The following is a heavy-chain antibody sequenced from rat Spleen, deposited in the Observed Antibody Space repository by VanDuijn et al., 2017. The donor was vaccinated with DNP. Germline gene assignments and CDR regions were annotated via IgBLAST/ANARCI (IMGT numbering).Heavy chain of an antibody. Sequence: EVQLVESGGGLVQSGRSLKVSCAASGFTFSDYNMAWVRQAPKKGLEWIATIVYHGGRTYFRDSVRGRFTISRDNAKSTLYLQMDSLRSEDTATYYCITFEGRNAWGQGTSVTVSS. D-gene: IGHD1-11*01. CDR3: ITFEGRNA. CDR2: IVYHGGRT. CDR1: GFTFSDYN. J-gene: IGHJ4*01. V-gene: IGHV5S10*01.